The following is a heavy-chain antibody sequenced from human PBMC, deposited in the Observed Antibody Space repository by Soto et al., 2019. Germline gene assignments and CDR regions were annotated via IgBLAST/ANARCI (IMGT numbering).Heavy chain of an antibody. J-gene: IGHJ4*02. D-gene: IGHD4-4*01. CDR3: ARDRHSNYVLGIDY. CDR1: GYTFTSYA. Sequence: EASVKVSCKASGYTFTSYAMHWVRQAPGQRLEWMGWINAGNGNTKYSQKFQGRVAITRDTSASTAYMELSSLRSEDTAVYYCARDRHSNYVLGIDYWGQGTLVTVSS. V-gene: IGHV1-3*01. CDR2: INAGNGNT.